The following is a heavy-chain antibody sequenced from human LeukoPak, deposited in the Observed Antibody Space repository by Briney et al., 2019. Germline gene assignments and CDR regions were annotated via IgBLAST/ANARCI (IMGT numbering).Heavy chain of an antibody. J-gene: IGHJ4*02. CDR2: IRYDGSNK. CDR1: GFTFSSYG. CDR3: AKTGYSGSDRFFDY. Sequence: SGGSLRLSCAASGFTFSSYGMHWVRQAPGKGLEWVAFIRYDGSNKYYADSVKGRFTISRDNSKNTLNLQMNSLRAEDTAVYYCAKTGYSGSDRFFDYWGQGILVTISS. V-gene: IGHV3-30*02. D-gene: IGHD5-12*01.